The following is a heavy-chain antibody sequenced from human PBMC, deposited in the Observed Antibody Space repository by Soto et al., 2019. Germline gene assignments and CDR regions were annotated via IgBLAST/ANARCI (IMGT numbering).Heavy chain of an antibody. Sequence: SETLSLTCIASGDSVTSGHSYWSWIRQPPGKGLEWIGHIFFTGATTYSPSLKSRVTISLDTSKSHFSLNLTSVTAADSSTYFCARARPDSAGSSFGRRMDVWDHGTTVTVSS. D-gene: IGHD3-3*01. CDR3: ARARPDSAGSSFGRRMDV. V-gene: IGHV4-61*03. CDR2: IFFTGAT. CDR1: GDSVTSGHSY. J-gene: IGHJ6*02.